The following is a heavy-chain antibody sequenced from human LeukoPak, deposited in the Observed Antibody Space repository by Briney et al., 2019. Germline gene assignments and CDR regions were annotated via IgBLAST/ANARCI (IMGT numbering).Heavy chain of an antibody. V-gene: IGHV3-53*01. Sequence: GGSLRLSCAASGFTVSSNYMSWVRQAPGKGLEWVSVIYSGGSTNYADSVKGRFTISRDNAKNSLYLHMNSLRAEDTAVYYCARGGGGSGSNYYFNYWGQGTLVTVSS. CDR3: ARGGGGSGSNYYFNY. D-gene: IGHD3-10*01. CDR1: GFTVSSNY. J-gene: IGHJ4*02. CDR2: IYSGGST.